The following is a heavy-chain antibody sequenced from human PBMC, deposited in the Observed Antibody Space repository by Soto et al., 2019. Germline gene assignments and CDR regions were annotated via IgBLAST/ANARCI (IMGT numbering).Heavy chain of an antibody. CDR1: GYTFTSFG. CDR3: ARDHRGGTEAFDI. V-gene: IGHV1-18*01. CDR2: ISAYNGNT. J-gene: IGHJ3*02. D-gene: IGHD2-15*01. Sequence: QVQLVQSGAEVKKPGASVKVSCKASGYTFTSFGISWVRQAPGQGLEWMGWISAYNGNTNNAENLQGRVTMTTDTSTSTAYMELSSLRSDDTAVYYCARDHRGGTEAFDIWGQGTMVTVSS.